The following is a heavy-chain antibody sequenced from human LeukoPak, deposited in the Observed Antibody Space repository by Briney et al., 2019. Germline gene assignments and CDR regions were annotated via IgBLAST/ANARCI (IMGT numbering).Heavy chain of an antibody. D-gene: IGHD1-7*01. CDR1: GFTFSNYW. J-gene: IGHJ4*02. CDR3: AREDDWNYEDY. V-gene: IGHV3-7*01. CDR2: MKQDGSEK. Sequence: GGSLRLSCAAFGFTFSNYWMSWVRQAPGKGLEWVANMKQDGSEKYYVDSVKGRFTISRDNAKNSLYLQMNSLRAADTAIYYCAREDDWNYEDYWGQGTLVTVSS.